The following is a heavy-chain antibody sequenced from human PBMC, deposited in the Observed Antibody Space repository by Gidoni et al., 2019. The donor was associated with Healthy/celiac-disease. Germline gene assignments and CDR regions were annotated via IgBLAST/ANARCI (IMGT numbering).Heavy chain of an antibody. CDR3: ARTVAGGYDY. D-gene: IGHD6-19*01. CDR1: GFTFSSYA. Sequence: QVQLVESGGGVVQPGRSLRLSCAASGFTFSSYAMHWVRQAPGKGLEWVAVISYDGSNKYYADSVKGRFTISRDNSKNTLYLQMNSLRAEDTAVYYCARTVAGGYDYWGQGTLVTVSS. V-gene: IGHV3-30-3*01. CDR2: ISYDGSNK. J-gene: IGHJ4*02.